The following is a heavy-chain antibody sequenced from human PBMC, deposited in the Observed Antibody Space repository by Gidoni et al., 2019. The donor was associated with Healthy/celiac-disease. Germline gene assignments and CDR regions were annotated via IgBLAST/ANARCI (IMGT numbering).Heavy chain of an antibody. CDR1: GGTFSSYA. V-gene: IGHV1-69*01. CDR3: ARTARSGWYPFDY. J-gene: IGHJ4*02. Sequence: VQLGQSGAEVKKPGSSVKDSCKDSGGTFSSYAISWVRQAPGQGLEWMGGTIPIFGTANYAQKFQGRVTITADESTSTAYMELSSLRSEDTAVYYCARTARSGWYPFDYWGQGTLVTVSS. CDR2: TIPIFGTA. D-gene: IGHD6-19*01.